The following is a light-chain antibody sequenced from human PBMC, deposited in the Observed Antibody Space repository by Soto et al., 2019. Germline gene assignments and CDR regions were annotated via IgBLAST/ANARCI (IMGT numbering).Light chain of an antibody. CDR1: QSVSSN. Sequence: EVVLTQSPATLSLSPGERATLSCRASQSVSSNLAWYQQKPGQAPSLLIYGASTRATGIPARFSGSGSGTEFTLTISSLQSEDFALYYCQQYNNWPPATFGQGTKVDIK. CDR2: GAS. CDR3: QQYNNWPPAT. J-gene: IGKJ1*01. V-gene: IGKV3-15*01.